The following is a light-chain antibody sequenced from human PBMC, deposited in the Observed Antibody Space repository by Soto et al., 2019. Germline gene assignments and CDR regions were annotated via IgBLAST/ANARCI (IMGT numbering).Light chain of an antibody. CDR2: GAS. V-gene: IGKV1-39*01. CDR1: QSISIH. CDR3: QQTYTTPEIT. J-gene: IGKJ5*01. Sequence: DIPMTQSPSSLSASVGDRVTITCRASQSISIHLNWYQQKPGKAPNLLIYGASSLKSGVPARFRGSGSGTDFTLTISSLQPEDFAICYCQQTYTTPEITFGQGTRLEIK.